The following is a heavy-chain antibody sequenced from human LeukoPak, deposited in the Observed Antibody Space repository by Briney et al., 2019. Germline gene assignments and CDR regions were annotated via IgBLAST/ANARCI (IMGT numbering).Heavy chain of an antibody. Sequence: GASVKVSCKASGYTFTSYDINWVRQATGQGLEWMGWMNPNSGNTGYAQKFQGRVTMTRNTSISTAYMELSSLRSEDTAVCYCARGGVTTNFGYYYYMDVWGKGTTVTVSS. V-gene: IGHV1-8*01. CDR2: MNPNSGNT. CDR3: ARGGVTTNFGYYYYMDV. D-gene: IGHD4-17*01. J-gene: IGHJ6*03. CDR1: GYTFTSYD.